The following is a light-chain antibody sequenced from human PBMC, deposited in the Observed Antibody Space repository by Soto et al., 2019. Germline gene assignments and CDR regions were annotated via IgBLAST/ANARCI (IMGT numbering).Light chain of an antibody. Sequence: EIVMTQSPVTLSVSPVERATFSCRASQSVNNNLAWYHLTPGQAPRLLISGASARATGIPDRFSGRGSGTEFTLTISSLQPDDFATYYCQQYKSDWWTCGQGTKGDIK. J-gene: IGKJ1*01. CDR2: GAS. CDR1: QSVNNN. CDR3: QQYKSDWWT. V-gene: IGKV3-15*01.